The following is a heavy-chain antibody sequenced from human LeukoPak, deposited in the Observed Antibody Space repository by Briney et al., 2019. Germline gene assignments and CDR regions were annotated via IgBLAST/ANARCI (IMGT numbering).Heavy chain of an antibody. CDR1: GFTFDDYA. J-gene: IGHJ3*02. D-gene: IGHD3-10*01. CDR3: AKDLRVRGYSAFDI. Sequence: GGSLRLSCAASGFTFDDYAMHWVRQAPGKGLEWVSGISWNSGSIGYADSVKGRFTISRDNAKNSLYLQMNSLRAEDTALYYCAKDLRVRGYSAFDIWGQGTMVTVSS. V-gene: IGHV3-9*01. CDR2: ISWNSGSI.